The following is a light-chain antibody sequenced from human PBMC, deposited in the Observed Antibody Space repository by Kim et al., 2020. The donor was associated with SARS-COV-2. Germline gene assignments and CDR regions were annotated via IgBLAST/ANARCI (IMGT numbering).Light chain of an antibody. V-gene: IGKV3-11*01. Sequence: SPGEGASLSCRASHSVDINLAWYQQTPGQSPRLLIYDAAIRATGVPTRFSGSGSGTDFTLTISSLEAEDFAIYYCQQRTGWPPALTFGGGTKLEI. J-gene: IGKJ4*02. CDR2: DAA. CDR3: QQRTGWPPALT. CDR1: HSVDIN.